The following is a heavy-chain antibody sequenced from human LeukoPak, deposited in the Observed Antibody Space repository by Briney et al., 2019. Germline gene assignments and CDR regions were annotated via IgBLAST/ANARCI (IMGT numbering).Heavy chain of an antibody. CDR2: ISYDGSNK. J-gene: IGHJ4*02. Sequence: GRSLGLSCAASGFTFSSYAMHWVRQAPGKGLEWVAVISYDGSNKYYADSVKGRFTISRDNSKNTLYLQMNSLRAEDTAVYYCARDGPAAACFDYWGQGTLVTVSS. CDR1: GFTFSSYA. D-gene: IGHD6-13*01. CDR3: ARDGPAAACFDY. V-gene: IGHV3-30*04.